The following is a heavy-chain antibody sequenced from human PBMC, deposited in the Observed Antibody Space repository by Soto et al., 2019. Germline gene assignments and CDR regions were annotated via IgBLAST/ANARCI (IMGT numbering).Heavy chain of an antibody. CDR2: INTYNGNT. V-gene: IGHV1-18*01. D-gene: IGHD6-13*01. Sequence: ASVKVSCKASGYTFTNYGISWVRQAPGQGLEWMGWINTYNGNTNHAQKLQGRVTMTTDTSTSTAYMELRSLRSDDTAVYYCAREAIAAAGPNWFDPWGQGTLVTVSS. CDR1: GYTFTNYG. CDR3: AREAIAAAGPNWFDP. J-gene: IGHJ5*02.